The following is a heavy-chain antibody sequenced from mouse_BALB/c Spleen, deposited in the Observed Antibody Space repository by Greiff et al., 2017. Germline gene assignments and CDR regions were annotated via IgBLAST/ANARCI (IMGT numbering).Heavy chain of an antibody. V-gene: IGHV1S34*01. D-gene: IGHD1-1*01. Sequence: LVKPGASVKISCKASGYSFTGYYMHWVKQSHGKSLEWIGYISCYNGATSYNQKFKGKATFTVDTSSSTAYMQFNSLTSEDSAVYYCARENYYGSSYYAMDYWGQGTSVTVSS. J-gene: IGHJ4*01. CDR3: ARENYYGSSYYAMDY. CDR2: ISCYNGAT. CDR1: GYSFTGYY.